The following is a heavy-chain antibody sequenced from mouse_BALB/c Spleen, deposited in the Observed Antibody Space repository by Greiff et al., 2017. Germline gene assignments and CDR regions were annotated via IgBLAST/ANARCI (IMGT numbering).Heavy chain of an antibody. CDR2: ILPGSGST. CDR3: ARSNYGYGPFYAMDY. D-gene: IGHD1-2*01. V-gene: IGHV1-9*01. CDR1: GYTFSSYW. J-gene: IGHJ4*01. Sequence: QVQLKQSGAELMKPGASVKISCKATGYTFSSYWIEWVKQRPGHGLEWIGEILPGSGSTNYNEKFKGKATFTADTSSNTAYMQLSSLTSEDSAVYYCARSNYGYGPFYAMDYWGQGTSVTVSS.